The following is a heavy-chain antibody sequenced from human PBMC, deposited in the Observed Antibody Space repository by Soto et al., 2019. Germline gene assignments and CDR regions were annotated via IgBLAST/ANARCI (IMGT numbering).Heavy chain of an antibody. CDR2: IYHSGST. V-gene: IGHV4-4*02. CDR3: ARGLPEFYYYYGMDV. CDR1: GGSISSSNW. J-gene: IGHJ6*02. D-gene: IGHD3-10*01. Sequence: QVQLQESGPGLVKPSGTLSLTCAVSGGSISSSNWWSWVRQPPGKGLEWIGEIYHSGSTNYNPSLKSRVTISVDTSKNQFALKLSSVTAADTAVYYCARGLPEFYYYYGMDVWGQGTTVTVSS.